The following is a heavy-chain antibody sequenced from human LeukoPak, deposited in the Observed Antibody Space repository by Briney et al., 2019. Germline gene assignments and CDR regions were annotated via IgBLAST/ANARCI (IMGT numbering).Heavy chain of an antibody. Sequence: GASVKVSCKVSGYTLTELSMHWVRQAPGKGREWMGGFDPEDGETIYAQKFQGRVTMTEDTSTDTAYMELSSLRSEDTAVYYCATITALICSGGSCYDYYYYGMDVWGQGTTVTVSS. J-gene: IGHJ6*02. CDR2: FDPEDGET. CDR1: GYTLTELS. V-gene: IGHV1-24*01. D-gene: IGHD2-15*01. CDR3: ATITALICSGGSCYDYYYYGMDV.